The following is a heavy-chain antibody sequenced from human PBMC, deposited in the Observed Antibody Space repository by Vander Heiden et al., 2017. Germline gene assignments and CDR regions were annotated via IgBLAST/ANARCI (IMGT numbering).Heavy chain of an antibody. V-gene: IGHV4-34*01. CDR1: GGSFRGYY. D-gene: IGHD2-2*01. CDR3: ARVIGRSRTRRFDY. Sequence: QVQLQQWGAGLLKPSETLSLTCAVYGGSFRGYYWSWIRQPPGKGLEWIGEINHSGSTNYNPSLKSRVTISVDTSKNQFSLKLSSVTAADTAVYYCARVIGRSRTRRFDYWGQGTLVTVSS. J-gene: IGHJ4*02. CDR2: INHSGST.